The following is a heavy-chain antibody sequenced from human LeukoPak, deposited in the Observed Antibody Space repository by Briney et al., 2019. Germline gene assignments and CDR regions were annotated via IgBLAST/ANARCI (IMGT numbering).Heavy chain of an antibody. CDR1: GLIFSGFE. CDR2: IKDDGSLK. CDR3: ARHLRD. J-gene: IGHJ4*02. V-gene: IGHV3-48*03. Sequence: PGGSLRLSCVGSGLIFSGFEMNWVRQAPGKGLEWVSYIKDDGSLKTYADSVKGRFTISRDNSKNSLYLQMSSLRAEDTATYYCARHLRDWGRGILVTVSA.